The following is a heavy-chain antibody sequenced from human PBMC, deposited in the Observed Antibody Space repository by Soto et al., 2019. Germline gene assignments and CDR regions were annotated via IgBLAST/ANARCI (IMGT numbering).Heavy chain of an antibody. CDR2: IWYDGSNK. V-gene: IGHV3-33*01. J-gene: IGHJ4*02. CDR1: GFTFSSYG. Sequence: QVQLVESGGGVVQPGRSLRLSCAASGFTFSSYGMHWVRQAPGKGLEWVAVIWYDGSNKYYADSVKGRFTISRDNSKNTLDLQMNSLRAEDTAVYYCARDRWRGVHFDYWGQGTLVTVSS. CDR3: ARDRWRGVHFDY.